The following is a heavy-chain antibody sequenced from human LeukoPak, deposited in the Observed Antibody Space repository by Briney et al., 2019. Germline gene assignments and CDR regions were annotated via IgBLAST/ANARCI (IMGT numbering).Heavy chain of an antibody. V-gene: IGHV3-21*01. D-gene: IGHD6-6*01. CDR1: GFTFSSYS. Sequence: PGGSLRLSCAASGFTFSSYSMNWVRQAPGKGLEWVSSISTSSNYIYYADSVKGRFTISRDNAKNSLYLQMNSLRVEDTAVYYCARGGNSSWDYWGQGALVTVSS. CDR3: ARGGNSSWDY. CDR2: ISTSSNYI. J-gene: IGHJ4*02.